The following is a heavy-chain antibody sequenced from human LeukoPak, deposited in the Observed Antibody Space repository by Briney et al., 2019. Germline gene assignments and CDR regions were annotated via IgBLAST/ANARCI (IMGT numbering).Heavy chain of an antibody. CDR1: GFTFSTYS. J-gene: IGHJ4*02. V-gene: IGHV3-48*01. Sequence: TGGSLRLSCAASGFTFSTYSMSWVRQAPGKGLEWVSYISSISSIIYYADSVKGRFTISRDNAKSSLYLQMNGLRAEDTAVYYCAKGSRSNSFDYWGQGTLVTVSS. D-gene: IGHD6-13*01. CDR2: ISSISSII. CDR3: AKGSRSNSFDY.